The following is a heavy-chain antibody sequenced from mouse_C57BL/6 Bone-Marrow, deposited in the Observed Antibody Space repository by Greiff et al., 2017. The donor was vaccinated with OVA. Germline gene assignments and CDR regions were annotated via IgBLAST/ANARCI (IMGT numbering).Heavy chain of an antibody. CDR2: IDPSDSYT. D-gene: IGHD2-12*01. CDR1: GYTFTSYW. Sequence: QVQLQQPGAELVKPGASVKLSCKASGYTFTSYWMPWVKQRPGQGLEWIGEIDPSDSYTNYNQKFKGKATVTVDASSSTAYMQLSSLTSEDSAVYDCGRRITGIRRRSYAMDYWGQGTSVTVSS. V-gene: IGHV1-50*01. J-gene: IGHJ4*01. CDR3: GRRITGIRRRSYAMDY.